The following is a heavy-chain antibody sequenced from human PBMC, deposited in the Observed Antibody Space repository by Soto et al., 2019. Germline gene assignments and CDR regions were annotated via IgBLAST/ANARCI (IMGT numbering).Heavy chain of an antibody. CDR3: ARGGDEVDFDY. CDR1: GFTFSSYD. D-gene: IGHD3-16*01. J-gene: IGHJ4*02. Sequence: EVQLVESGGGLVQPGGSLRLSCAAYGFTFSSYDVHWVRQATGKGLEWVSAIGTAGDTYYPGFVKGRFTISRENAKNSLYLQMNSLRVGDTAVYYCARGGDEVDFDYWGQGTLVTVSS. CDR2: IGTAGDT. V-gene: IGHV3-13*04.